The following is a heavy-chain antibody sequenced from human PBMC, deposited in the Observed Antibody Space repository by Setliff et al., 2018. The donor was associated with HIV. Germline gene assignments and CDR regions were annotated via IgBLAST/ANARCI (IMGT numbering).Heavy chain of an antibody. J-gene: IGHJ4*02. CDR2: VNRGRRT. V-gene: IGHV4-34*01. CDR3: AREIPYSYGGRGHPL. CDR1: GGSFSDYY. Sequence: SETLSLTCALYGGSFSDYYWSWIRQPPGMGLEWVGEVNRGRRTNYNSSLKSRVTISIDTSRHQFSLTVSSVTAADTAVYYCAREIPYSYGGRGHPLWGQGTLVTVSS. D-gene: IGHD3-22*01.